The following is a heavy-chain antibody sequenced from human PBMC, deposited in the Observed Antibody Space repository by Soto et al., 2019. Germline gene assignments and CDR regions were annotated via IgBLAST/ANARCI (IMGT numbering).Heavy chain of an antibody. Sequence: SETLSLTCTVSGGSISSYYWSWIRQPPGKGLEWIGYIYYSGSTNYNPSLKSRVTVSVDTSKNQFSLKLSSVTAADTAVYYCAKQSSSANYFDYWGQGTLVTVSS. J-gene: IGHJ4*02. V-gene: IGHV4-59*01. CDR3: AKQSSSANYFDY. CDR1: GGSISSYY. D-gene: IGHD6-6*01. CDR2: IYYSGST.